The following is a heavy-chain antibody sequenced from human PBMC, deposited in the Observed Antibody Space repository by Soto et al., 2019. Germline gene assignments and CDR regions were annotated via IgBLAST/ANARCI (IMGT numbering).Heavy chain of an antibody. CDR2: IIPSFGTA. D-gene: IGHD2-21*02. CDR1: GGTFSSYA. CDR3: ARDAAYCGGDCYSSRAFDI. Sequence: QVQLVQSGAEVKKPGSSVKVSCKASGGTFSSYAISWVRQAPGQGLEWMGGIIPSFGTANYAQKFQGRVTITADESTSTASMELSSLRSEDTAVYYCARDAAYCGGDCYSSRAFDIWGQGTMVTVSS. V-gene: IGHV1-69*01. J-gene: IGHJ3*02.